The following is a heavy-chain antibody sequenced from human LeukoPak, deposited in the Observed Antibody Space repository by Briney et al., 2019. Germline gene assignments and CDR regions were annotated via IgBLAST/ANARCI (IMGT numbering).Heavy chain of an antibody. J-gene: IGHJ3*02. D-gene: IGHD3-22*01. Sequence: PSETLSLTCTVSSGSISSYYWSWIRQPPGKGLEWIGYIYYSGSTNYNPSLKSRVTISVDTSKNQFSLKLSSVTAADTAVYYCAGGKTYYDISKDAFDIWGQGTMVTVSS. CDR2: IYYSGST. V-gene: IGHV4-59*01. CDR1: SGSISSYY. CDR3: AGGKTYYDISKDAFDI.